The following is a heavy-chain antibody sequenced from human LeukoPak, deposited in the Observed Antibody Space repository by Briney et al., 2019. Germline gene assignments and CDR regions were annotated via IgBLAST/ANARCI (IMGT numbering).Heavy chain of an antibody. J-gene: IGHJ4*02. CDR3: ARDQEQQQLYDY. CDR1: GGTFSSYA. CDR2: INPDSGGT. Sequence: ASVKVTCKASGGTFSSYAISWVRQAPGQGLKWMGWINPDSGGTNYAQKFQGRVTMTRDTSISTAYMELSRLKSDDTAVYYCARDQEQQQLYDYWGQGTLVTVSS. V-gene: IGHV1-2*02. D-gene: IGHD6-13*01.